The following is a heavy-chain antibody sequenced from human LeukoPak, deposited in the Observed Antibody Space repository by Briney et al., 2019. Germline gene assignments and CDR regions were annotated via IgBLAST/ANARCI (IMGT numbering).Heavy chain of an antibody. D-gene: IGHD5-18*01. CDR1: IFILSRYH. CDR3: AKEEYSYGHPTRLDY. CDR2: ISGSGGST. V-gene: IGHV3-23*01. Sequence: PGGSLRLLCAASIFILSRYHVSWLRDAPEKGLEWVSAISGSGGSTYYADSVKGRFTISRDNSKNTLYLQMNSLRAEDTAVYYCAKEEYSYGHPTRLDYWGQGTLVTVSS. J-gene: IGHJ4*02.